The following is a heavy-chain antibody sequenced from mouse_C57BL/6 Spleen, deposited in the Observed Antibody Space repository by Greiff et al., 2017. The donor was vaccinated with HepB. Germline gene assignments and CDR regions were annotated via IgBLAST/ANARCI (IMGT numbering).Heavy chain of an antibody. CDR3: ASSYDYGYFDY. V-gene: IGHV1-72*01. J-gene: IGHJ2*01. D-gene: IGHD2-4*01. CDR2: IDPNSGGT. CDR1: GYTFTSYW. Sequence: QVQLKQPGAELVKPGASVKLSCKASGYTFTSYWMHWVKQRPGRGLEWIGRIDPNSGGTKYNEKFKSKATLTVDKPSSTAYMQLSSLTSEDSAVYYCASSYDYGYFDYWGQGTTLTVSS.